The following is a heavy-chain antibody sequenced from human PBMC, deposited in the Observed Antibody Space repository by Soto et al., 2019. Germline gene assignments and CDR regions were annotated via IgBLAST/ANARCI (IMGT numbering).Heavy chain of an antibody. CDR1: GYTRTELS. D-gene: IGHD6-19*01. CDR3: ATVGERQWLPFDY. J-gene: IGHJ4*02. Sequence: ASVKVSCKVSGYTRTELSMHWVLQSPGKGLEWMGGFDPEDGETIYAQKFQGRVTMTEDTSTDTAYMELSSLRSEDTAVYYCATVGERQWLPFDYWGQGTLVTVSS. V-gene: IGHV1-24*01. CDR2: FDPEDGET.